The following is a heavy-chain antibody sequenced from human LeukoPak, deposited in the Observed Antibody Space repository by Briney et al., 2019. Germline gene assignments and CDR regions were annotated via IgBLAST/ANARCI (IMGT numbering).Heavy chain of an antibody. CDR2: IIWNSGSI. J-gene: IGHJ5*02. CDR3: AKDMLPMTTVTSNWFDP. Sequence: GGSLRLSCAASGFTFDDYAMHWVRQAPGKGLEGVSGIIWNSGSIGYADSVKGRFTISRDNAKNSLYLQMNSLRAEDTALYYCAKDMLPMTTVTSNWFDPWGQGTLVTVSS. V-gene: IGHV3-9*01. CDR1: GFTFDDYA. D-gene: IGHD4-17*01.